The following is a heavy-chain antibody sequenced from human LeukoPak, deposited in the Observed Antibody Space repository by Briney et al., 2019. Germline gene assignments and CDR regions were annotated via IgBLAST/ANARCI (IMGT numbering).Heavy chain of an antibody. CDR2: ISSSSNYI. V-gene: IGHV3-21*01. Sequence: GGSLRLSCAASGFIFSSYSMNWVRQAPGKRLEWVSSISSSSNYIYYADSVRGRFTISRDNAKNSLYLQMNSLRAEDTAVYYCAGGDGDYDYFDYWGQGILVTVSS. CDR1: GFIFSSYS. D-gene: IGHD4-17*01. J-gene: IGHJ4*02. CDR3: AGGDGDYDYFDY.